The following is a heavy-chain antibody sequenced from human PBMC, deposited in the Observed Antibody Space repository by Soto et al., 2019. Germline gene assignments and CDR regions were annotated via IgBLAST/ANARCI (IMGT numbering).Heavy chain of an antibody. CDR2: IYYRGST. V-gene: IGHV4-30-4*01. Sequence: QVQLQESGPGLVKPSQTLSLTCTVSGGSISSGDYYWSWIRQPPGKGLEWIGYIYYRGSTYYNPSLESRVTISVGTSKNQFSLKLSSVTAADTAVYYCARDRATKYCSSTSCYAGDWFDPWGQGTLVTVSS. CDR3: ARDRATKYCSSTSCYAGDWFDP. CDR1: GGSISSGDYY. J-gene: IGHJ5*02. D-gene: IGHD2-2*01.